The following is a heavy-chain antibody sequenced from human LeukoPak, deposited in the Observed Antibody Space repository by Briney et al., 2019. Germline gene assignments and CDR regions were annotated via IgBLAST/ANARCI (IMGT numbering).Heavy chain of an antibody. CDR3: AREVSKYSSSSIKPHVDY. CDR2: INPNSGCT. Sequence: ASVKVSCKASGYTFTGYYMHWVRQAPGQGLEWMGWINPNSGCTNYAQKFQGRVTMTRDTSSRTAYMELRRLRSDDTAVYYCAREVSKYSSSSIKPHVDYWGQGTLVTVSS. V-gene: IGHV1-2*02. J-gene: IGHJ4*02. CDR1: GYTFTGYY. D-gene: IGHD6-6*01.